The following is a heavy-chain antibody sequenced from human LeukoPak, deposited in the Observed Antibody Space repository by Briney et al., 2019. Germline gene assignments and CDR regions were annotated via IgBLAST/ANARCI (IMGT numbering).Heavy chain of an antibody. CDR1: GFTFDDYA. Sequence: PGGSLRLSCAASGFTFDDYAMHWVRQAPGKGLEWVSLISWDGGSTYYADSVKGRFTISRDNSKNSLYLQMNSLRAEDTALYYCANIGGATKDDAFDIWGQGTMVTVSS. J-gene: IGHJ3*02. CDR3: ANIGGATKDDAFDI. D-gene: IGHD1-26*01. V-gene: IGHV3-43D*03. CDR2: ISWDGGST.